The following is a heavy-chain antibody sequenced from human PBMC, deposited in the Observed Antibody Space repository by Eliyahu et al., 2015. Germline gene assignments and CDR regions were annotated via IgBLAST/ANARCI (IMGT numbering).Heavy chain of an antibody. CDR3: ARHGLRSEAPVDY. Sequence: YYWGWIRQPPGKGLEWIGSIYYSGSTYYNPSLKSRVTISVDTSKNQFSLKLSSVTAADTAVYYCARHGLRSEAPVDYWGQGTLVTVSS. CDR2: IYYSGST. CDR1: YY. V-gene: IGHV4-39*01. D-gene: IGHD4-17*01. J-gene: IGHJ4*02.